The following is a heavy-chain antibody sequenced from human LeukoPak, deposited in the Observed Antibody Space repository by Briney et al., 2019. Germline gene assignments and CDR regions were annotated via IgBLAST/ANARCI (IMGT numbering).Heavy chain of an antibody. Sequence: ASVKVSCKASGYTFTSYAMHWVRQAPGQRLEWMGWINAGNGNTKYSQKFQGRVTITRNTSISTAYMELSSLRSEDTAVYYCARVFGGSSRVLDYWGQGTLVTVSS. J-gene: IGHJ4*02. CDR1: GYTFTSYA. D-gene: IGHD3-10*02. CDR3: ARVFGGSSRVLDY. CDR2: INAGNGNT. V-gene: IGHV1-3*01.